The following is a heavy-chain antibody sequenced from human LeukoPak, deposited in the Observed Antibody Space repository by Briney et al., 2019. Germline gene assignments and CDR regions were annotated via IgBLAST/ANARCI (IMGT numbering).Heavy chain of an antibody. CDR3: AREEGEISDSSGWYD. Sequence: GGSLRLSCAASGFTFSSYAMHWVRQAPGKGLEWVAVISYDGSNKYYADSVKGRFTISRDNSKNTLYLQMNSLRAEDTAVYYCAREEGEISDSSGWYDWGQGTLVTVSS. J-gene: IGHJ4*02. CDR1: GFTFSSYA. D-gene: IGHD6-19*01. CDR2: ISYDGSNK. V-gene: IGHV3-30-3*01.